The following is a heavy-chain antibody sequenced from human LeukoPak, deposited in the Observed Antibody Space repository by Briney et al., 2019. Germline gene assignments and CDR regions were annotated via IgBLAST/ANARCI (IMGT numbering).Heavy chain of an antibody. CDR1: GYTFTSYD. CDR2: IRDYNGNT. V-gene: IGHV1-18*01. CDR3: ARVTGDYFYYMDV. D-gene: IGHD1-14*01. Sequence: ASVKVSCKASGYTFTSYDISWVRQAPGQGLEWMGWIRDYNGNTKYAQKLQGRVTMTTDTSTRTAYMELRSLRSDDTAIYYCARVTGDYFYYMDVWGKGTTITVSS. J-gene: IGHJ6*03.